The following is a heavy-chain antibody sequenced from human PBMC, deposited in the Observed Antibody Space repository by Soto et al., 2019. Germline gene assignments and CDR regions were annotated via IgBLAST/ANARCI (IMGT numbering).Heavy chain of an antibody. V-gene: IGHV1-2*04. CDR1: GYAFTGYY. D-gene: IGHD3-16*01. Sequence: SVKVSCKASGYAFTGYYMHWVRQAPGQGLEWMGWINPNSGGTNYAQKFQGWVTMTRDTSISTAYMELSRLRSDDTAVYYCARSLFLGGVPMGVYFDYWGQGTLVTVSS. CDR3: ARSLFLGGVPMGVYFDY. J-gene: IGHJ4*02. CDR2: INPNSGGT.